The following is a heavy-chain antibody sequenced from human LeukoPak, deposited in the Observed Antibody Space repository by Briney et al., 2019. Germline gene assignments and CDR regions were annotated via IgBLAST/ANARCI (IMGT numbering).Heavy chain of an antibody. CDR1: GGSISSYY. CDR2: IYYSGST. D-gene: IGHD4-17*01. V-gene: IGHV4-59*01. CDR3: ARVPTVTQGAYYFDY. J-gene: IGHJ4*02. Sequence: SETLSLTCTVSGGSISSYYWSWIRQPPGKGLEWIGYIYYSGSTNYNPSLKSRVTISVDTSKNQFSLKLSSVTAADTAVYYCARVPTVTQGAYYFDYWGQGTLVTVST.